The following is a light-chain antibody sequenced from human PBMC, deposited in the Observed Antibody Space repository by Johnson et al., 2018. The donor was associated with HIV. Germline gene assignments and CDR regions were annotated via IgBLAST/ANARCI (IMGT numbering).Light chain of an antibody. J-gene: IGLJ1*01. CDR1: SSNIGTND. V-gene: IGLV1-51*02. CDR2: ENN. CDR3: GTWDSSLSVNYV. Sequence: QSVLTQPPSVSAAPGQKVTVSCSGSSSNIGTNDVSWYQQFPGAAPKLLIYENNKRPSGIPDRFSGSKSGTSATLGITGLQTGDEADYYCGTWDSSLSVNYVFGTGTKVTVL.